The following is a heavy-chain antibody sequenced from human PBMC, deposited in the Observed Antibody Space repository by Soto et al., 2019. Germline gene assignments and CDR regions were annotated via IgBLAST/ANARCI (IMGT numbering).Heavy chain of an antibody. CDR1: GGSISSSNW. Sequence: SETLSLTCAVSGGSISSSNWWSWVRQPPGKGLEWIGEIYHSGSTNYSPSLKSRVTISVDKSKNQFSLKLSSVTAADTAVYYCARDTGYGDYALDYWGQGTLVTVSS. CDR2: IYHSGST. D-gene: IGHD4-17*01. CDR3: ARDTGYGDYALDY. J-gene: IGHJ4*02. V-gene: IGHV4-4*02.